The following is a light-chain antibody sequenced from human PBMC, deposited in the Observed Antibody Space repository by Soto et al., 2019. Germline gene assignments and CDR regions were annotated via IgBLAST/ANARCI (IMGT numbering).Light chain of an antibody. CDR3: QHYDGYPQT. CDR1: QVISNY. J-gene: IGKJ5*01. CDR2: AAS. V-gene: IGKV1-16*01. Sequence: DIQMTQSPSSLSASVGYRVTITCRASQVISNYLAWFQQKPGKAPQSLIYAASRLQSGVPSRFSGSGSGTDFTLTINSLQPEDFATYYCQHYDGYPQTFGQGKRLEIK.